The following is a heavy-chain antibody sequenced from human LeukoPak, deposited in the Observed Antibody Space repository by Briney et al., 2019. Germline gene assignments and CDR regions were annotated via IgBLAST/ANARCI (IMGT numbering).Heavy chain of an antibody. CDR3: ARVHNGHYYDSSGYPDY. D-gene: IGHD3-22*01. V-gene: IGHV4-59*01. J-gene: IGHJ4*02. CDR2: IYYSGST. CDR1: GGSISSYY. Sequence: PSETLSLTCTVSGGSISSYYWSWIRQPAGKGLEWIGYIYYSGSTNYNPSLKSRVTISVDTSKNQFSLKLSSVTAADTAVYYCARVHNGHYYDSSGYPDYWGQGTLVTVSS.